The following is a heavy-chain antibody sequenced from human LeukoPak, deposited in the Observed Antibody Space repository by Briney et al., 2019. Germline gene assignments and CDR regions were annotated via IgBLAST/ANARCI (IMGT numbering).Heavy chain of an antibody. CDR3: AKKVRVRGVIAYYYYYYGMDV. Sequence: GGSLRLSCAASGFTFSSYAMSWVRQAPGKGLEWVSAISGSGGSTYYADSVKGRFTISGDNSKNTLYLQMNSLRAEDTAVYYCAKKVRVRGVIAYYYYYYGMDVWGQGTTVTVSS. D-gene: IGHD3-10*01. V-gene: IGHV3-23*01. CDR2: ISGSGGST. J-gene: IGHJ6*02. CDR1: GFTFSSYA.